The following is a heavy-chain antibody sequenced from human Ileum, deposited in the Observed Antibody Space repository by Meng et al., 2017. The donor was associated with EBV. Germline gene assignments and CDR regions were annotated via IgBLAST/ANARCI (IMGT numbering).Heavy chain of an antibody. CDR1: GGAFCMNSNH. CDR2: TYGIDIN. J-gene: IGHJ4*02. V-gene: IGHV4-61*01. D-gene: IGHD3-10*02. CDR3: ASYVVGRGGVGS. Sequence: VQMQGPGPGRVKASESLSLTCSLSGGAFCMNSNHWSWIRQPPGRGLGWIGNTYGIDINNSHSSQSRVTISIAAAKNKLFLKLTSLAAADTAIYYCASYVVGRGGVGSWGQGTLVTVSS.